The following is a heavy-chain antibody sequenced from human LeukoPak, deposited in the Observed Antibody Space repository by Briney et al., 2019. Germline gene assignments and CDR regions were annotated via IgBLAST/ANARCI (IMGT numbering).Heavy chain of an antibody. D-gene: IGHD6-19*01. CDR3: ARALPPLGIAVAGTDFDY. V-gene: IGHV4-34*01. CDR1: GGSFSGYY. Sequence: TSETLSLTCAVYGGSFSGYYWSWIRQPPGKGLEWIGEINHSGSTNYNPSLKSRVTISVDTSKNQFSLKMRSVTAADTAVYYCARALPPLGIAVAGTDFDYWGQGTLVTVSS. CDR2: INHSGST. J-gene: IGHJ4*02.